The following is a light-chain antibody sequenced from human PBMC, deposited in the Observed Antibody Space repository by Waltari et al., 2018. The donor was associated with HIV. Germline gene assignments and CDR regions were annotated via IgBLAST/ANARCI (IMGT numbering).Light chain of an antibody. J-gene: IGLJ3*02. CDR2: YKSVSDK. Sequence: QAVLTQPSSLSASPGASASLTCTLRSGVNVGNYRLYWYQQKPGSPPRYLLRYKSVSDKQLGSGVPSSCSGSTEVPANAVNLVISGRQSEDEADYYCMIWYGNIWVFGGGTRLTVL. CDR3: MIWYGNIWV. V-gene: IGLV5-45*03. CDR1: SGVNVGNYR.